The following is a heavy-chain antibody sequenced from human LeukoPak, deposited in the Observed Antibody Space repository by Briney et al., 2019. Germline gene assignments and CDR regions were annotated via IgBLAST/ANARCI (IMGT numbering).Heavy chain of an antibody. Sequence: SGRSLRLSCAASGFPFSSYAMHWVRQAPGKGLEWVSLISGDGGSTYYADSVKGRFTISRDNSKNSLYLQMNSLRTEDTALYYCAKDRDSSSWYNLDYWGQGTLVTVSS. CDR2: ISGDGGST. J-gene: IGHJ4*02. CDR3: AKDRDSSSWYNLDY. CDR1: GFPFSSYA. D-gene: IGHD6-13*01. V-gene: IGHV3-43*02.